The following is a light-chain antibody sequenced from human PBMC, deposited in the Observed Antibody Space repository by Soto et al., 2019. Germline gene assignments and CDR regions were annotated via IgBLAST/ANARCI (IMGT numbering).Light chain of an antibody. V-gene: IGKV3-20*01. J-gene: IGKJ1*01. Sequence: EIVLTQSPGTLSLSPGERATLSCRASQSVSSSYLAWYQHKPGQAPRLLIYGASSRATGIPDRFSGSGSGTDFTLTISRLGPEDFAVYYCQQYGSSAWTFGQGTKVEIK. CDR2: GAS. CDR1: QSVSSSY. CDR3: QQYGSSAWT.